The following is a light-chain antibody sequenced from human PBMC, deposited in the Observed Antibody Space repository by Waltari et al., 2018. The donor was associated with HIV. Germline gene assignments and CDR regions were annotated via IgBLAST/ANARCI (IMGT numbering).Light chain of an antibody. CDR3: SSYGDSLRVL. CDR1: STHLGAYAF. CDR2: EVT. V-gene: IGLV2-8*01. J-gene: IGLJ3*02. Sequence: QSALTQPPPASGSLGQSVTISCPAPSTHLGAYAFVSWFQQHPHSAPKLLLYEVTRRPSTVSDRFSGSRSGNTAFLTVAGLQPDDEATYFCSSYGDSLRVLFGGGTNVTVL.